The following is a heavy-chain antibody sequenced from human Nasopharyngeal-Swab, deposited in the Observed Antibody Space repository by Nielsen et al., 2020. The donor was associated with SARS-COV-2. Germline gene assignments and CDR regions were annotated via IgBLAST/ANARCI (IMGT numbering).Heavy chain of an antibody. CDR3: ARGDKTAYWYFDL. CDR1: GFTFSDHY. D-gene: IGHD1-26*01. V-gene: IGHV3-72*01. J-gene: IGHJ2*01. CDR2: SRNKADSYTT. Sequence: GGSLRLSCAASGFTFSDHYMDWVRQAPGKGLEWVGRSRNKADSYTTEYAASVKGRFTISRDDSKNSLYLQMKSLKTEDTAVYYCARGDKTAYWYFDLWGRGTLVAVSS.